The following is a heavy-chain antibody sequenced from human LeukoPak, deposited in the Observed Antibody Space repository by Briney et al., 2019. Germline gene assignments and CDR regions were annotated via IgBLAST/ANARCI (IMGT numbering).Heavy chain of an antibody. J-gene: IGHJ6*03. CDR2: INHSGST. V-gene: IGHV4-34*01. Sequence: SETLSLTCAVYGGSFSGYYWSWIRQPPGKGLEWIGEINHSGSTNYNPSLKSRVTISVDTSKNQFSLKLSSVTAADTAVYYCAREGDYNWNYRAYYYYYMDVWGKGTTVTVSS. D-gene: IGHD1-7*01. CDR1: GGSFSGYY. CDR3: AREGDYNWNYRAYYYYYMDV.